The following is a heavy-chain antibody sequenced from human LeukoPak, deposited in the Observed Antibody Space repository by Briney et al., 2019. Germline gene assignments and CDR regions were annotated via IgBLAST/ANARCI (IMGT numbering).Heavy chain of an antibody. Sequence: SETLSLTCTVSGGSISSGGYYWSWIRQHPGKGLEWIGYIYYSGSTYYNPSLKSRVTISVDTSKNQFSLKLSSVTAADTAMYYCARVTEERAFDYWGQGTLVTVSS. V-gene: IGHV4-31*03. CDR3: ARVTEERAFDY. CDR2: IYYSGST. CDR1: GGSISSGGYY. J-gene: IGHJ4*02.